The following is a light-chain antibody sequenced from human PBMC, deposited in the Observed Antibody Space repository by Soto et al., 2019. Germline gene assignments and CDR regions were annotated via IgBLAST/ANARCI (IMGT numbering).Light chain of an antibody. CDR1: QSISNY. V-gene: IGKV1-39*01. CDR3: QQSFSPPWT. J-gene: IGKJ1*01. Sequence: IHMTQTPSSLSASVGDRVTITCRASQSISNYVNWYQQKPGEAPELLLFGVSSLQSGVPSRFSGSGSGTDFTLKISGLQPEDFATYYCQQSFSPPWTFGQGTKEDIK. CDR2: GVS.